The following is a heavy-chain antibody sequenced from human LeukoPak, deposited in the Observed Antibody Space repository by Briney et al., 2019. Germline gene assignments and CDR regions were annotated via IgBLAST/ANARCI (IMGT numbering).Heavy chain of an antibody. CDR2: ISAYNGNT. D-gene: IGHD3-22*01. Sequence: VASVKVSCKTSGYTFTSYDINWVRQAPGQGLEWMGWISAYNGNTNYAQKLQGRVTMTTDTSTSTAYMELRSLRSDDTAVYYCARSAMIRDAFDIWGQGTMVTVSS. CDR3: ARSAMIRDAFDI. CDR1: GYTFTSYD. J-gene: IGHJ3*02. V-gene: IGHV1-18*01.